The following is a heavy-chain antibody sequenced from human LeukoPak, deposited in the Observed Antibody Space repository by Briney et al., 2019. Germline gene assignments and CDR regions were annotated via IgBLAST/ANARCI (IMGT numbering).Heavy chain of an antibody. CDR3: AKRGIMIRGVIIIGFHKEAYYFDY. Sequence: GGSLRLSCVVSGITLSNYGMSWVRPAPGKGLEWVSGISERGGSTNYADSVKSRFIISRDTSKNTVYLQMNSLRVDDTAVYLCAKRGIMIRGVIIIGFHKEAYYFDYWGQGILVTVSS. D-gene: IGHD3-10*01. V-gene: IGHV3-23*01. J-gene: IGHJ4*02. CDR1: GITLSNYG. CDR2: ISERGGST.